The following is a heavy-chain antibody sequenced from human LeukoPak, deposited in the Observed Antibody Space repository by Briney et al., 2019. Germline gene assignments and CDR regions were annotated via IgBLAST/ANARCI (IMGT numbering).Heavy chain of an antibody. J-gene: IGHJ3*02. Sequence: ASVKVSCKASGGTFSSYAISWVRQAPGQGLEWMGGIIPIFGTANYAQKFQGGVTITADESTSTAYMELSSLRSEDTAVYYCARVWYGSGSYPFGAFDIWGQGTMVTVSS. CDR3: ARVWYGSGSYPFGAFDI. CDR1: GGTFSSYA. V-gene: IGHV1-69*13. D-gene: IGHD3-10*01. CDR2: IIPIFGTA.